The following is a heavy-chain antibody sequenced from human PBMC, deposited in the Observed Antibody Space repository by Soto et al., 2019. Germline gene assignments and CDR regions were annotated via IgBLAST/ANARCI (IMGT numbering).Heavy chain of an antibody. CDR3: ARANYYDSH. J-gene: IGHJ4*02. D-gene: IGHD3-22*01. CDR1: GGSFSGYY. Sequence: PSETLSLTCAVYGGSFSGYYWSWIRQPPGKGLEWIGEINHSGSTNYNPSLKSRVTISVDTSKNQFSLKLSSVTAADTAVYYCARANYYDSHWGQGTLVTVSS. CDR2: INHSGST. V-gene: IGHV4-34*01.